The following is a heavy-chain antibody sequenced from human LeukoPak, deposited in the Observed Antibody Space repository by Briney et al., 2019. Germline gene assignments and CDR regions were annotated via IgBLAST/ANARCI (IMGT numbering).Heavy chain of an antibody. D-gene: IGHD5-24*01. Sequence: GESLKISCKGSGYSLTSYWIGWVRQMPGKGLEWMGIIYPGDSDTRYSPSFQGQVTISADKSISTAYLQWSSLRSEDTAVYYCARVGDGYNMDGDYWGQGTLVTVSS. J-gene: IGHJ4*02. CDR2: IYPGDSDT. CDR1: GYSLTSYW. CDR3: ARVGDGYNMDGDY. V-gene: IGHV5-51*01.